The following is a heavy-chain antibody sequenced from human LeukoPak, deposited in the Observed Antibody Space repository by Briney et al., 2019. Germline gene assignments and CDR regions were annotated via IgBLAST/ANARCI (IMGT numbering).Heavy chain of an antibody. Sequence: SETLSLTCTVSGGSISSYYWSWIRQPAGKGLEWIGRIYSSGTTTYNPSLKSRVTMSVDTAKNQVSLRLSSVTAADAAVYYCARQRWSFYLYMDVWGKGTAVTISS. CDR3: ARQRWSFYLYMDV. D-gene: IGHD2-15*01. CDR1: GGSISSYY. V-gene: IGHV4-4*07. CDR2: IYSSGTT. J-gene: IGHJ6*03.